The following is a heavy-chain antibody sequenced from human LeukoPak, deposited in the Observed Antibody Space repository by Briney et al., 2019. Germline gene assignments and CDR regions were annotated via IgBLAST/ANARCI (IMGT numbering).Heavy chain of an antibody. CDR1: GGSISSSSYY. V-gene: IGHV4-39*07. CDR3: ARGPVPAAIDY. CDR2: INHSGST. Sequence: SSETLSLTCTVSGGSISSSSYYWGWIRQPPGKGLEWIGEINHSGSTNYNPSLKSRVTISVDTSKNQFSLKLSSVTAADTAVYYCARGPVPAAIDYWGQGTLVTVSS. D-gene: IGHD2-2*01. J-gene: IGHJ4*02.